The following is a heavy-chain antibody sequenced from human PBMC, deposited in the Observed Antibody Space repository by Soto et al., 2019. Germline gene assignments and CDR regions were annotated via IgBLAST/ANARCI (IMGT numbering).Heavy chain of an antibody. D-gene: IGHD3-10*01. CDR1: GGSFSGYY. V-gene: IGHV4-34*01. J-gene: IGHJ4*02. Sequence: QVQLQQWGAGLLKPSETLSLTFAVYGGSFSGYYWSWIRQQPGKGLEWIGEINHSGSTNYNPSLKSRVTISVDTSKNQLSLKLSSVTAADTAVYYCASGYGRNFDYWCQGTLVTVSS. CDR2: INHSGST. CDR3: ASGYGRNFDY.